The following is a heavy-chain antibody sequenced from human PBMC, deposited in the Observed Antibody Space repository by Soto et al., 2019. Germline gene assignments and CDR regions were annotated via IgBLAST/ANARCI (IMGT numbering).Heavy chain of an antibody. D-gene: IGHD3-22*01. Sequence: PGGPLRLSCAASGFTFSSDGMHWARPAQGKALVGMTIISYDGSTPYYADSVKGRFTISRDNSKNTLYLQMNSLRAEDTAVYYCAKDLFLYSSGYYYRCFDYWCQGTLVTSPQ. CDR3: AKDLFLYSSGYYYRCFDY. J-gene: IGHJ4*02. CDR1: GFTFSSDG. CDR2: ISYDGSTP. V-gene: IGHV3-30*18.